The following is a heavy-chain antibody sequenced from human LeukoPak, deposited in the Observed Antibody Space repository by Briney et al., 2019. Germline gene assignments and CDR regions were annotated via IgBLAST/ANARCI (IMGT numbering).Heavy chain of an antibody. CDR2: ISAYDGNT. V-gene: IGHV1-18*01. CDR3: ARDYSSSWYYSSYYFDY. Sequence: ASVTVSCKASGYTFTSYGISWVRQAPGQGLEWMGWISAYDGNTNYAQKLQGRVTMTTDTSTSTAYMELRSLRSDDTAVYYCARDYSSSWYYSSYYFDYWGQGTLVTVSS. J-gene: IGHJ4*02. CDR1: GYTFTSYG. D-gene: IGHD6-13*01.